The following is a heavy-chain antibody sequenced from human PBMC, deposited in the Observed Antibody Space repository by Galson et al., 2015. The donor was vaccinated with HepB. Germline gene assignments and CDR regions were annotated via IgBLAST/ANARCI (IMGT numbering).Heavy chain of an antibody. CDR2: IIPIFGTA. V-gene: IGHV1-69*13. J-gene: IGHJ6*02. CDR3: ARDSGLMAIYYYYGMDV. D-gene: IGHD2-8*01. Sequence: SVKVSCKASGGTFSSYAISWVRQAPGQGLEWMGGIIPIFGTANYAQKFQGRVTITADESTSTAYMELSSLRSEDTAVYYCARDSGLMAIYYYYGMDVWGQGTTVTVSS. CDR1: GGTFSSYA.